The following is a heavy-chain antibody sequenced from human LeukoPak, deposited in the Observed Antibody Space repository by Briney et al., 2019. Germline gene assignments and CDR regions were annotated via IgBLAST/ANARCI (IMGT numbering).Heavy chain of an antibody. Sequence: ASVKVSCKASGYTFTGYYMHWVRQAPGQGLEWMGWINPKSGGTNYAQKFQGRVTMTRDTSISTAYMELSRLRSDDTAVYYCALGMDYYDSSGYSIDYWGQGTLVTVSS. J-gene: IGHJ4*02. CDR3: ALGMDYYDSSGYSIDY. V-gene: IGHV1-2*02. CDR2: INPKSGGT. CDR1: GYTFTGYY. D-gene: IGHD3-22*01.